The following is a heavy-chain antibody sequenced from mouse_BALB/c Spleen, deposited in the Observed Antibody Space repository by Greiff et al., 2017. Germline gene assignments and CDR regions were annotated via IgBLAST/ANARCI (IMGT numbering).Heavy chain of an antibody. CDR1: GFSLTSYG. V-gene: IGHV2-9*02. J-gene: IGHJ3*01. D-gene: IGHD2-14*01. Sequence: QVQLQQSGPGLVAPSQSLSISCTASGFSLTSYGVHWVRQPPGKGLEWLGVIWAGGSTNYNSALMSRLSISKDNSKSQVFLKMNSLQTDDTAVYYCARGSYRYNDGGFDYWGQGTLVTVSA. CDR2: IWAGGST. CDR3: ARGSYRYNDGGFDY.